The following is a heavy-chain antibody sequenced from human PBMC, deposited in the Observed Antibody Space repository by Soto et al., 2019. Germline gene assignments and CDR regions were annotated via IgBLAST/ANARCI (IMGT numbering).Heavy chain of an antibody. J-gene: IGHJ4*02. CDR2: IYYSGST. Sequence: SETLSLTCTVSGGSISSYYWSWIRQPPGKGLEWIGYIYYSGSTNYNPSLKSRVTISVDTSKNQFSLKLSSVTAADTVVYYCASLYGGTDRVDYWGQGTLVTVSS. V-gene: IGHV4-59*12. CDR3: ASLYGGTDRVDY. D-gene: IGHD4-17*01. CDR1: GGSISSYY.